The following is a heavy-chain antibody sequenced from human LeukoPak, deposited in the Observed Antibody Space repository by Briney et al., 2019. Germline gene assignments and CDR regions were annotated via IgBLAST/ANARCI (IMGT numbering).Heavy chain of an antibody. Sequence: GGSLRLSCAASGFNLNSYMLNWVRQAPGKGLEWVSSISSTGSYIYYADSVKGRFTISRDNPGNVMYLQMDSLRAEDTAVYYCTRVAQSGPTGWFDPWGQGTLVTVSS. CDR2: ISSTGSYI. J-gene: IGHJ5*02. CDR3: TRVAQSGPTGWFDP. V-gene: IGHV3-21*01. CDR1: GFNLNSYM. D-gene: IGHD1-1*01.